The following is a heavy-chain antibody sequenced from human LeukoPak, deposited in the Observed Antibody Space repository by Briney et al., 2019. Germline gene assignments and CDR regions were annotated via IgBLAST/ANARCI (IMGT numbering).Heavy chain of an antibody. D-gene: IGHD4-17*01. CDR2: INHSGST. Sequence: SETPSLTCAVYGGSFSGYYWSWIRQPPGKGLGWIGEINHSGSTNYNPSLKSRVTISVDTSKNQFSLKLSSVTAADTAVYYCARAPDTVTTALDYWGQGTLVTVSS. CDR3: ARAPDTVTTALDY. CDR1: GGSFSGYY. V-gene: IGHV4-34*01. J-gene: IGHJ4*02.